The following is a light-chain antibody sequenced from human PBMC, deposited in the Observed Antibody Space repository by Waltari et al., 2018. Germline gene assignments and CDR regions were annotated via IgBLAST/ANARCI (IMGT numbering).Light chain of an antibody. J-gene: IGLJ3*02. V-gene: IGLV2-14*01. CDR1: SSDVGFYNY. CDR2: DVS. CDR3: NSYAGSSSWV. Sequence: QSALTQPASVSGSPGQSITLSCTGTSSDVGFYNYVSWYQQPPGNAPKLMIYDVSERTSGVSYRCSGSKSGNTGSLTISGLQAEDEAYYYCNSYAGSSSWVFGGGTKLTVL.